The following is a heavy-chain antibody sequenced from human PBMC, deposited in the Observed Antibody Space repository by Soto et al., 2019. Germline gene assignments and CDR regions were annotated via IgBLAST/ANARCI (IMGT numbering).Heavy chain of an antibody. CDR3: ARAAMGGSSWPFVY. Sequence: SETLSLTCAVSGGSISSSNWWSWVRQPPGKGLEWIGEIYHSGSTNDNPSLKSRVTISVDKSKNQFSLKLSSVTAADTAVYYCARAAMGGSSWPFVYWGQGTLVTISS. J-gene: IGHJ4*02. CDR2: IYHSGST. CDR1: GGSISSSNW. V-gene: IGHV4-4*02. D-gene: IGHD6-13*01.